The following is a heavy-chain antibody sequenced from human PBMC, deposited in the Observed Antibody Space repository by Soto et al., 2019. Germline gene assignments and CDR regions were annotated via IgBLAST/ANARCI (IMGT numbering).Heavy chain of an antibody. V-gene: IGHV4-34*01. D-gene: IGHD6-13*01. CDR1: GGSFSGYC. CDR2: INHSGST. CDR3: ARLGRRSSSWYGGYYYYYGMDV. J-gene: IGHJ6*02. Sequence: SETLSLTCAVYGGSFSGYCWSWIRQPPGKGLEWIGEINHSGSTNYNPSLKSRVTISVDTSKNQFSLKLSSVTAADTAVYYCARLGRRSSSWYGGYYYYYGMDVWGQGTPGTVSS.